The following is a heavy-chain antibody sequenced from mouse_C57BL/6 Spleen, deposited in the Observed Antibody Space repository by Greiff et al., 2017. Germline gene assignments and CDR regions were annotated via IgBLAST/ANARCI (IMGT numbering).Heavy chain of an antibody. Sequence: EVQLQQSGPELVKPGASVKISCKASGYTFTDYYMNWVKQSHGKSLEWLGDINPNNGGTSYNQKFKGKATLTVDQSSSTAYMELRSLTSEDAAVYYCARSADGYYEGYAMDYWGQGTSVTVSS. J-gene: IGHJ4*01. V-gene: IGHV1-26*01. CDR2: INPNNGGT. CDR3: ARSADGYYEGYAMDY. CDR1: GYTFTDYY. D-gene: IGHD2-3*01.